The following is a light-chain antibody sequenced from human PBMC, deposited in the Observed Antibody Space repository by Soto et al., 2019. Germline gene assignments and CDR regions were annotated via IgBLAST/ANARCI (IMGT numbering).Light chain of an antibody. CDR3: QQYDNLPLT. V-gene: IGKV1-33*01. Sequence: DIQMTQSPSTLSGSVGDRVTITCRASQDISNYLNWCQQKPGKAPKLLIYDASNLETGVPSRFSGSGSGTDFTFTISSLQPEDIATYYCQQYDNLPLTFGGGTKVDIK. J-gene: IGKJ4*01. CDR2: DAS. CDR1: QDISNY.